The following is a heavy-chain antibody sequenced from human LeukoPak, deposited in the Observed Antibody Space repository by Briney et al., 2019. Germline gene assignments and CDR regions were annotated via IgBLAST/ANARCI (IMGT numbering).Heavy chain of an antibody. V-gene: IGHV3-23*01. Sequence: PGGSLRLSCAASGFTFSIYTMGWVRQAPGKGLEWVSAISGSGGNTYYADSVKGRFTISRDNSKNTLYLQMNSLRAEDTAVYYCAKKTSYCGGDCYPYYFDHWGQGTLATVSS. D-gene: IGHD2-21*02. CDR3: AKKTSYCGGDCYPYYFDH. CDR2: ISGSGGNT. CDR1: GFTFSIYT. J-gene: IGHJ4*02.